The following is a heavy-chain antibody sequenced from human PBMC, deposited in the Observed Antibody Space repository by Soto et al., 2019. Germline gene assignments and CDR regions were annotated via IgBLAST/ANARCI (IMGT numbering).Heavy chain of an antibody. V-gene: IGHV4-34*01. CDR1: GGSFSGYY. Sequence: SETLSLTCAVYGGSFSGYYWSWIRQPPGKGLEWIGEINHSGSTNYNPSLKSRVTISVDTSKNQFSLKLSSVTAADTAVYYCARAPRIAAAGTVLFAPWGQGTLVTVSS. D-gene: IGHD6-13*01. CDR2: INHSGST. CDR3: ARAPRIAAAGTVLFAP. J-gene: IGHJ5*02.